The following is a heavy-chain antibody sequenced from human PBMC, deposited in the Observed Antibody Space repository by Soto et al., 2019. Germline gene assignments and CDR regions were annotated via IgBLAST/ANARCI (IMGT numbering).Heavy chain of an antibody. CDR3: ARVRDWFDP. V-gene: IGHV4-34*01. CDR1: GGSFSGYY. Sequence: QVQLQQWGVGLLKPSETLSLTCAVYGGSFSGYYWNWIRQPPGKGLEWIGEIDHSGYTNYNPSLKSRVTISVDTSKNQFSLRLTSVTAADTAVYYCARVRDWFDPWGQGTLVTVSS. J-gene: IGHJ5*02. CDR2: IDHSGYT. D-gene: IGHD3-3*01.